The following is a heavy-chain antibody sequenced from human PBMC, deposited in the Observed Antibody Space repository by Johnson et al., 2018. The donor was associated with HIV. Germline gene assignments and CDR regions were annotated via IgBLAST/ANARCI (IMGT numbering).Heavy chain of an antibody. CDR3: ARGVSSGYYSNAFDV. V-gene: IGHV3-20*04. Sequence: VQLVESGGGVVRPGGSLRLSCAASGFTFGDYGMSWVRQAPGKGLEWVSGLYWNGGSTGYADSVKGRFTISRDSAKNSLYLQMNSLRAEDTALYYCARGVSSGYYSNAFDVWGQGTMATVSS. D-gene: IGHD3-22*01. J-gene: IGHJ3*01. CDR1: GFTFGDYG. CDR2: LYWNGGST.